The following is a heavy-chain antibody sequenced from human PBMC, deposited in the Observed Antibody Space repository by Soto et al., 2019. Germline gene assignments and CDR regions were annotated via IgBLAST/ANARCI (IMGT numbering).Heavy chain of an antibody. CDR1: GGSIISHY. CDR3: ARGGWSLDY. CDR2: IHYSGSS. V-gene: IGHV4-59*11. Sequence: QVQLQESGPGLVKPSETLSLTCSVSGGSIISHYWSWIRQPPGKGLEWIGYIHYSGSSEYNPSLKSRLTISVDTSKNQFSLTLNSMTAADTAMYYCARGGWSLDYWGQGTLVTVSS. J-gene: IGHJ4*02. D-gene: IGHD2-15*01.